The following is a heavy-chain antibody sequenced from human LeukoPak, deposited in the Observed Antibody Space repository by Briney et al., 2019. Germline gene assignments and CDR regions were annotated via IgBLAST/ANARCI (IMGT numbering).Heavy chain of an antibody. J-gene: IGHJ6*03. V-gene: IGHV3-33*01. CDR2: IWYDGSNK. CDR1: GFTFSSYG. CDR3: ARGRAGTKEERYYYYYYMDV. Sequence: GGSLRLSCAASGFTFSSYGMHWVRQAPGKGLEWVAVIWYDGSNKYYADSVKGRFTISRDNSKNTLYLQMNSLRAEDTAVYYCARGRAGTKEERYYYYYYMDVWGKGTTVTVSS. D-gene: IGHD6-19*01.